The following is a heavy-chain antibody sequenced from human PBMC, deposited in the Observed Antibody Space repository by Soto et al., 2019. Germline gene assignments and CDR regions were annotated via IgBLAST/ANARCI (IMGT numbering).Heavy chain of an antibody. V-gene: IGHV1-2*04. CDR3: ARDYDFWTPAGYYYGMDV. CDR2: INPKSGGT. CDR1: GYSFTDYH. D-gene: IGHD3-3*01. Sequence: GASVKVSCKASGYSFTDYHIHWVRQAPGQGLEWLGRINPKSGGTSTAQKFQGWVTMTTDTSISTASMELTRLTSEDTAVYYCARDYDFWTPAGYYYGMDVWGQGTTVTVSS. J-gene: IGHJ6*02.